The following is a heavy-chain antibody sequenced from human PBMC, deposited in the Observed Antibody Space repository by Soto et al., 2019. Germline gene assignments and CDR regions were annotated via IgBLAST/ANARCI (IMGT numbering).Heavy chain of an antibody. V-gene: IGHV4-59*01. CDR2: IYYSGST. CDR1: GGSISSYY. Sequence: SETLSLTCTVSGGSISSYYWSWIRQPPGKGLEWIGYIYYSGSTNYNPSLKSRVTISVDTSKNLFSLKLNSVTAADTAVYYCARGDQELDYWGQGTLVTVSS. CDR3: ARGDQELDY. J-gene: IGHJ4*02. D-gene: IGHD1-26*01.